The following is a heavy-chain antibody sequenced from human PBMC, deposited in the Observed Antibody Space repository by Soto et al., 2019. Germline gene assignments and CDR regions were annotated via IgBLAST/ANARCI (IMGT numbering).Heavy chain of an antibody. Sequence: PSDTLSLTCAVYGGSFSGYYWSWIRQPPGKGLEWIGEINHSGSTNYNPSLKSRVTISVDTSKNQFSLKLSSVTAADTAVYYCARRTTVTTRPDDWGQGTLVTVSS. CDR1: GGSFSGYY. CDR3: ARRTTVTTRPDD. D-gene: IGHD4-4*01. V-gene: IGHV4-34*01. CDR2: INHSGST. J-gene: IGHJ4*02.